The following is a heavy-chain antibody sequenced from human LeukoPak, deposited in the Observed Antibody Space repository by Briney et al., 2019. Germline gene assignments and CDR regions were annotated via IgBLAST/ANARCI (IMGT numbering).Heavy chain of an antibody. CDR1: GYTFTTYG. J-gene: IGHJ4*02. CDR2: IIPILGIA. CDR3: ARGSGVVVPAAPFDY. D-gene: IGHD2-2*01. V-gene: IGHV1-69*04. Sequence: SVKVSCKASGYTFTTYGISWVRQAPGQGLEWMGRIIPILGIANYAQKFQGRVTITADKSTSTAYMELSSLRSEDTAVYYSARGSGVVVPAAPFDYWGQGTLVTVSS.